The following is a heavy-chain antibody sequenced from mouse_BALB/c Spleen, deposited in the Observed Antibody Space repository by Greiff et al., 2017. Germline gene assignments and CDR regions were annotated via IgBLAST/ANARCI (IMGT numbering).Heavy chain of an antibody. V-gene: IGHV14-3*02. D-gene: IGHD1-1*01. J-gene: IGHJ2*01. CDR1: GFNIKDTY. CDR2: IDPANGNT. Sequence: EVQLVESGAELVKPGASVKLSCTASGFNIKDTYMHWVKQRPEQGLEWIGRIDPANGNTKYDPKFQGKATITADTSSNTAYLQLSSLTSEDTAVYYCARFDGSSYFDYWGQGTTLTVSS. CDR3: ARFDGSSYFDY.